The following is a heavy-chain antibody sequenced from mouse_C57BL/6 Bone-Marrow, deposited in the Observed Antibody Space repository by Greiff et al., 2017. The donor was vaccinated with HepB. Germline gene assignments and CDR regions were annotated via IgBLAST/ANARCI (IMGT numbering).Heavy chain of an antibody. J-gene: IGHJ1*03. Sequence: EVQRVESGGGLVQPGGSLKLSCAASGFTFSDYYMYWVRQTPEKRLEWVAYISNGGGSTYYPDTVKGRFTISRDNAKNTLYLQMSRLKSEDTAMYYCARRRYDYDEGYFDVWGTGTTVTVSS. CDR2: ISNGGGST. V-gene: IGHV5-12*01. CDR1: GFTFSDYY. D-gene: IGHD2-4*01. CDR3: ARRRYDYDEGYFDV.